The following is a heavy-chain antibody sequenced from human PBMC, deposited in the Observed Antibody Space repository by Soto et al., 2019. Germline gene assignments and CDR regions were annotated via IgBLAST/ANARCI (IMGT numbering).Heavy chain of an antibody. CDR3: ARKATYYDILTGYYWGPLDY. J-gene: IGHJ4*02. D-gene: IGHD3-9*01. Sequence: PSETLSLTCTVSGGSISSSSYYWGWIRQPPGKGLEWIGSIYYSGSTYYNPSLKSRVTISVDTSKNQFSLKLSSVTAADTAVYYCARKATYYDILTGYYWGPLDYWGQGTLVTVSS. CDR2: IYYSGST. V-gene: IGHV4-39*01. CDR1: GGSISSSSYY.